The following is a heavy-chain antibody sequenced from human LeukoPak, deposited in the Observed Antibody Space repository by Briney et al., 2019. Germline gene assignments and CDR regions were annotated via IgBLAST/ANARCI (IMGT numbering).Heavy chain of an antibody. CDR3: ARDRVAVAGQVSDYYYGMDV. CDR2: INPNSGGT. Sequence: ASVKVSCKASGYTFTGYYMHWVRQAPGQGLEWMGWINPNSGGTNYAQKFQGWVTMTRDTSISTAYMELSRLRSDDTAVYYCARDRVAVAGQVSDYYYGMDVWGQGTTVTVSS. D-gene: IGHD6-19*01. V-gene: IGHV1-2*04. CDR1: GYTFTGYY. J-gene: IGHJ6*02.